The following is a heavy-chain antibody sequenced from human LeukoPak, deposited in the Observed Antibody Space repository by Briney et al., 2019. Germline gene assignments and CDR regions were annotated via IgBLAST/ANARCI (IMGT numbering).Heavy chain of an antibody. CDR2: IYSGGAT. J-gene: IGHJ6*02. CDR1: GFTVSSNY. CDR3: ATETGAYYYYGIDV. V-gene: IGHV3-53*04. D-gene: IGHD1-14*01. Sequence: GGSLRLSCAASGFTVSSNYMNWVRQAPGKGLEWVSVIYSGGATYYADSVKGRFTISRHSAKNTLYLQMNIVRDEDTAVYFCATETGAYYYYGIDVWGQGTTVTVSS.